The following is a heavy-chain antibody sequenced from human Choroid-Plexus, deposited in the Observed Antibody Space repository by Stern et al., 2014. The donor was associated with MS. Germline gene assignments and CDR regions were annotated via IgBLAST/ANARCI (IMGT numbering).Heavy chain of an antibody. D-gene: IGHD4-17*01. Sequence: QMQLVQSGAEVKKPGASVKVSCKASGDTLASYPIHWLRQAPGQGPVWTGIVNPTDGRTTYAQTFQGRVTMTRDTSTRTVYMELSSLKAEDTAMYFCANPLPYANWGQGTRVTVSS. CDR2: VNPTDGRT. CDR1: GDTLASYP. J-gene: IGHJ1*01. CDR3: ANPLPYAN. V-gene: IGHV1-46*03.